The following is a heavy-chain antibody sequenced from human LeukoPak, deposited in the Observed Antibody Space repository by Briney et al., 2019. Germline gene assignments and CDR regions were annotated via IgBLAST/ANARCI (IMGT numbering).Heavy chain of an antibody. J-gene: IGHJ4*02. CDR3: ARNRAPYYFDY. Sequence: SETLSLTCTVSGGSISRYYWSCIRQPPGKGLEWIGYIYYSGSTNYNPSLKSRVTISVDTSKNQFSLKLSSVTAADTAVYYCARNRAPYYFDYWGQGTLVTVSS. CDR1: GGSISRYY. CDR2: IYYSGST. V-gene: IGHV4-59*08. D-gene: IGHD1-14*01.